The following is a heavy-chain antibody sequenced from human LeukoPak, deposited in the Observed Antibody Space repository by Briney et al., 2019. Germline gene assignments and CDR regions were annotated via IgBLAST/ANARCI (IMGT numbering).Heavy chain of an antibody. CDR1: GYTFTASY. Sequence: ASVKVSCKASGYTFTASYMHWVRQAPGQGLEWMGIINPSIGGTTYAQKFQGRVTMTRDTSTSTVYMELSSLRSEDTAVYYCARIPSSQRHFDYWGQGTLVTVSS. V-gene: IGHV1-46*01. J-gene: IGHJ4*02. D-gene: IGHD6-13*01. CDR3: ARIPSSQRHFDY. CDR2: INPSIGGT.